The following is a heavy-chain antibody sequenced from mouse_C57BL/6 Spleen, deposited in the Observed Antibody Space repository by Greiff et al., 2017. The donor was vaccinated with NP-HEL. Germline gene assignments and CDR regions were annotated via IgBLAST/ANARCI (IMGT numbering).Heavy chain of an antibody. J-gene: IGHJ2*01. D-gene: IGHD1-1*01. CDR3: ARSGLLRGPYFDY. CDR1: GYTFTSYW. CDR2: IDPSDSET. Sequence: VQLQQSGAELVRPGSSVKLSCKASGYTFTSYWMHWVKQRPIQGLEWIGNIDPSDSETHYNQKFKDKATLTVDKSSSTAYMQLSSLTSEDSAVYYCARSGLLRGPYFDYWGQGTTLTVSS. V-gene: IGHV1-52*01.